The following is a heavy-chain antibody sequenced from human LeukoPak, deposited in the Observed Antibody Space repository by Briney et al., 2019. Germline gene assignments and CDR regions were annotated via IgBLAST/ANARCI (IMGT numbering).Heavy chain of an antibody. CDR1: GFTFSNAW. CDR2: IKSKTDGGTT. J-gene: IGHJ4*02. V-gene: IGHV3-15*01. D-gene: IGHD4-17*01. CDR3: TDLGDYAVG. Sequence: GGSLRLSCAASGFTFSNAWMSWVRQAPGKGLEWAGRIKSKTDGGTTDYAAPVKGRFTISRDDSKNTLYLQMNSLRTEDTGVYYCTDLGDYAVGWGQGTLVTVSS.